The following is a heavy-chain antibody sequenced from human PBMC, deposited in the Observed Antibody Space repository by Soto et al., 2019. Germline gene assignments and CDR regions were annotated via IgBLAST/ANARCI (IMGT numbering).Heavy chain of an antibody. Sequence: GGSLRLSCAASGFTFSSYAMSWVRQAPGKGLEWVSAISGSGGNTYYADSVKGRFTISRDNSKNTLYLQMNSPRAEDTAEYYCSKDRANTAVANFDFWAQGNPVTVSS. J-gene: IGHJ4*02. CDR2: ISGSGGNT. CDR3: SKDRANTAVANFDF. CDR1: GFTFSSYA. V-gene: IGHV3-23*01. D-gene: IGHD6-19*01.